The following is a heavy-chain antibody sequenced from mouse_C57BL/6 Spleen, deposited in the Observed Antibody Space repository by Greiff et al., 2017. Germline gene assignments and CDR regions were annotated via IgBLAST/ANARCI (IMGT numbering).Heavy chain of an antibody. CDR2: INPNSGST. CDR1: GYTFTSYG. Sequence: QVQLQQPGAELVKPGASVKLSCKASGYTFTSYGMHWVKQSPGQGLEWIGMINPNSGSTNYNEKFKGKATLTVDKSSSTAYMQLSSLTSEDSAVYYCARSYVFDYWGQGTTLTVSS. CDR3: ARSYVFDY. V-gene: IGHV1-64*01. J-gene: IGHJ2*01.